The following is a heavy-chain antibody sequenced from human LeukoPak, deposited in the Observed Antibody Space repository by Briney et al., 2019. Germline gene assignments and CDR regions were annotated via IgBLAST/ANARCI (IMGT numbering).Heavy chain of an antibody. CDR2: IYHSGST. Sequence: SETLSLTCTVSGGSISSGGYYWSWIRQPPGKGLEWIGYIYHSGSTYYNPSLKSRVTISVDRSKNQFSLKLSSVTAADTAVYYCAGSLMVRGVIPRSRPFDIWGQGTMVTVSS. CDR1: GGSISSGGYY. D-gene: IGHD3-10*01. V-gene: IGHV4-30-2*01. J-gene: IGHJ3*02. CDR3: AGSLMVRGVIPRSRPFDI.